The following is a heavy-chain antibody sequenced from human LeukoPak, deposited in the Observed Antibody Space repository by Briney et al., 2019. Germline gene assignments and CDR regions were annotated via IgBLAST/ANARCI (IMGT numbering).Heavy chain of an antibody. Sequence: GGFLRLSCAASGFTFSSYGMNWVRQAPGKGLEWVSSISSSSSYIYYADSVKGRFTISRDNAKNSLYLQMNSLRVEDTAVYYCARRRLAASGSEDYWGQGTLVTVSS. CDR2: ISSSSSYI. CDR3: ARRRLAASGSEDY. V-gene: IGHV3-21*01. D-gene: IGHD6-13*01. J-gene: IGHJ4*02. CDR1: GFTFSSYG.